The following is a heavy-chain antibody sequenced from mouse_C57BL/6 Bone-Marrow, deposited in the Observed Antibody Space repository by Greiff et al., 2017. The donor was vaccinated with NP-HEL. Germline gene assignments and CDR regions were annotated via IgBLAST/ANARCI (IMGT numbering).Heavy chain of an antibody. Sequence: QVQLKQPGAELVKPGASVKLSCKASGYTFTSYWMHWVKQRPGRGLEWIGRIDPNSGGTKYNEKFKSKATLTVDKPSSTAYMQLSSLTSEDSAVYYCARRMVTWYFDVWGTGTTVTVSS. D-gene: IGHD2-3*01. V-gene: IGHV1-72*01. CDR2: IDPNSGGT. J-gene: IGHJ1*03. CDR3: ARRMVTWYFDV. CDR1: GYTFTSYW.